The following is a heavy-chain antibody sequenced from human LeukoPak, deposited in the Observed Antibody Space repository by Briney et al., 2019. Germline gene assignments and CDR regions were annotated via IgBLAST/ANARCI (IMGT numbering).Heavy chain of an antibody. Sequence: GGSLRLSCAASGFTFSSYGMRWVRQAPGKGLEWGAVIWYDGSNKYYADSVKGRFTISRDNSKNTLYLQMNSLRAEDTAVYYCASAGIAAAGTGLTDYWGQGTLVTVSS. CDR1: GFTFSSYG. CDR3: ASAGIAAAGTGLTDY. D-gene: IGHD6-13*01. J-gene: IGHJ4*02. V-gene: IGHV3-33*01. CDR2: IWYDGSNK.